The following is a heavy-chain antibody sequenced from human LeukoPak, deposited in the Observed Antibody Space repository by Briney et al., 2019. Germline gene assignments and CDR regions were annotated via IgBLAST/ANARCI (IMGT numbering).Heavy chain of an antibody. CDR1: GFTFSSYS. D-gene: IGHD1-14*01. CDR3: ARDHHPLGADY. J-gene: IGHJ4*02. Sequence: GGSLRLSCAASGFTFSSYSMNWVRQAPGKGLEWVSYISSSSTIYYADSVKGRFTISRDNAKNSLYLQMNSLRAEDTAVYYCARDHHPLGADYWGQGTLVTVSS. CDR2: ISSSSTI. V-gene: IGHV3-48*01.